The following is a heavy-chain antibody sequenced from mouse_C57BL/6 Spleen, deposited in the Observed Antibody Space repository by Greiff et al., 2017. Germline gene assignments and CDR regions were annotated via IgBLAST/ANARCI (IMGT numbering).Heavy chain of an antibody. CDR2: IYPGDGDT. CDR1: GYAFSSSW. V-gene: IGHV1-82*01. J-gene: IGHJ2*01. Sequence: QVQLKQSGPELVKPGASVKISCKASGYAFSSSWMNWVKQRPGKGLEWIGRIYPGDGDTNYNGKFKGKATLTADKSSSTAYMQLSSLTSEDSAVYFCASGTGGDYFDYWGQGTTRTVSS. D-gene: IGHD4-1*01. CDR3: ASGTGGDYFDY.